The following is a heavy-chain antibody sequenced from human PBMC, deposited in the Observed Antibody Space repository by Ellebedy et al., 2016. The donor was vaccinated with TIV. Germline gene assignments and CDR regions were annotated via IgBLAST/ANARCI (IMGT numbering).Heavy chain of an antibody. J-gene: IGHJ4*02. V-gene: IGHV3-48*02. Sequence: GESLKISCAASGFTFSSHSMNWVRQAPGKGLEWVSYISSYNDIYYAASVKGRFTISRDDAKNSLYLQMNSLRDEDTAVYYCLQDPNRYTSTYWGQGTLVTVSS. CDR2: ISSYNDI. D-gene: IGHD3-16*02. CDR1: GFTFSSHS. CDR3: LQDPNRYTSTY.